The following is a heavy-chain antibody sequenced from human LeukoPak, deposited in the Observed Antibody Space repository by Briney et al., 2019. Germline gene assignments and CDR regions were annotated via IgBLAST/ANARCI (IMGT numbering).Heavy chain of an antibody. V-gene: IGHV1-2*06. CDR3: ARGIAGGFDI. D-gene: IGHD2-15*01. CDR1: GYIFTAYH. J-gene: IGHJ3*02. CDR2: IIPNSGAT. Sequence: ASVKVSCKPSGYIFTAYHLHGVRQAPGQGLEGMGRIIPNSGATKYAQNFQGRVTMTRDTSISTAYMDVSRLSPDDTAVYYCARGIAGGFDIWGQGTMVTVSS.